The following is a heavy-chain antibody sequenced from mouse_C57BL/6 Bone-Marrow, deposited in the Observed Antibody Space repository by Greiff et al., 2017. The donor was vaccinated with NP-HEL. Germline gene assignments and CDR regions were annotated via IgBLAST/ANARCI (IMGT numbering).Heavy chain of an antibody. CDR1: GYTFTNYW. J-gene: IGHJ3*01. CDR3: ARAAYYYGSSYVGFAY. CDR2: IYPGGGYT. D-gene: IGHD1-1*01. Sequence: QVQLQQSGAELVRPGTSVKMSCKASGYTFTNYWIGWAKQRPGHGLEWIGDIYPGGGYTNYNEKFKGKATLTADKSSSTAYMQFSSLTSEDSAIYYWARAAYYYGSSYVGFAYWGQGTLVTVSA. V-gene: IGHV1-63*01.